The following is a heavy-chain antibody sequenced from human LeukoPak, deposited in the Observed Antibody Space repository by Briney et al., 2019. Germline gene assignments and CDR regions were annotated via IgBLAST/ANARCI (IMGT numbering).Heavy chain of an antibody. CDR2: ISYDGNNK. D-gene: IGHD3-22*01. CDR3: ATYYYDSSGYYPDAFDI. Sequence: GGPLRLSCAASGFTFSTSGMHWVRQAPGKGLEWVAVISYDGNNKYYADSVKGRFTISRDNSKNTLYLQMNSLRAEDTAVYYCATYYYDSSGYYPDAFDIWGQGTMVTVSS. V-gene: IGHV3-33*05. J-gene: IGHJ3*02. CDR1: GFTFSTSG.